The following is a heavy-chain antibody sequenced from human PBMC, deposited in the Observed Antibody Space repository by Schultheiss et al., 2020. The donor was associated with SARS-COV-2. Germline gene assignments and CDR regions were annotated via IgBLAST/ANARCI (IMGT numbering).Heavy chain of an antibody. CDR3: ARDYYGDYGETYGMDV. CDR2: IYHSGST. CDR1: GGSISSSNW. V-gene: IGHV4-4*02. J-gene: IGHJ6*02. Sequence: SETLSLTCAVSGGSISSSNWWSWVRQPPGKGLEWIGEIYHSGSTNYNPSLKSRVTISVDKSKNQFSLKLSSVTAADTAVYYCARDYYGDYGETYGMDVWGQGTTVTVSS. D-gene: IGHD4-17*01.